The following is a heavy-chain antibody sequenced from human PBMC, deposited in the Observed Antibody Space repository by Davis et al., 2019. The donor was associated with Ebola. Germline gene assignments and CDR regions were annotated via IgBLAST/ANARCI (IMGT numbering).Heavy chain of an antibody. CDR1: GVSISRHY. V-gene: IGHV4-59*03. CDR3: SERGSLV. D-gene: IGHD3-10*01. Sequence: PGGSLRLSCTVSGVSISRHYWSWIRQPPGKRLEWIGSIYYTGSAYYNSSRASRATISVDTSKNQFSLKLTSVTAADTAMYYCSERGSLVWGQGTLVTVSS. J-gene: IGHJ4*02. CDR2: IYYTGSA.